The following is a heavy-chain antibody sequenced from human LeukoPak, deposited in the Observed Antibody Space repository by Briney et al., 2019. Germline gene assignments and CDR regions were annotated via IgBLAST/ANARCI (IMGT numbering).Heavy chain of an antibody. CDR2: IYISGST. D-gene: IGHD3-10*01. J-gene: IGHJ4*02. CDR1: GGSISSGSYY. CDR3: ARERLETNTALLWFGEFNLIFDY. V-gene: IGHV4-61*02. Sequence: SETLSLTCTVSGGSISSGSYYWSWIRQPAGKGLEWIGRIYISGSTNYNPSLKSRVTISVDTSKNQFSLKLSSVTAADTAVYYCARERLETNTALLWFGEFNLIFDYWGRGTLVTVSS.